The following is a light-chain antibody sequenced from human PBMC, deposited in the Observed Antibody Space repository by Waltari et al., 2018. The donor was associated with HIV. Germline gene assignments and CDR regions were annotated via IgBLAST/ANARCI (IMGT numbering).Light chain of an antibody. J-gene: IGLJ3*02. Sequence: QSVLTQPPSASGTPGQRVTISCSGSSSNIGSNYVYWYQQLPGTAPKLLIYWNNQLPSGVPDRFSGSKSGTSASLAISGLRSEDESDYYCAAWDDSLSGQWVFGGGTKLTVL. CDR1: SSNIGSNY. CDR2: WNN. V-gene: IGLV1-47*01. CDR3: AAWDDSLSGQWV.